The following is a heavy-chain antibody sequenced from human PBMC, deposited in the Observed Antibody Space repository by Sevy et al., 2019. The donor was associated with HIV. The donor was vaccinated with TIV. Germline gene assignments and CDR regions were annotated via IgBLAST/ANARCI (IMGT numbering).Heavy chain of an antibody. CDR2: ISYDGSNK. V-gene: IGHV3-30-3*01. Sequence: GGSLRLSCAASGFTFSSYAMHWVRQAPGKGLEWVAVISYDGSNKYYADSVKGRFTISRDNSKNTLYLQMNSLSAEDTAVYYCARDGYYYDSSGYYFRYYFDYWGQGTLVTVSS. J-gene: IGHJ4*02. CDR1: GFTFSSYA. CDR3: ARDGYYYDSSGYYFRYYFDY. D-gene: IGHD3-22*01.